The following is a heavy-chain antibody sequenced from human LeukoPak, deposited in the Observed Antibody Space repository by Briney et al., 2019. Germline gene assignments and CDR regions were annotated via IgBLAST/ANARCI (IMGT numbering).Heavy chain of an antibody. Sequence: SETLSLTCAVSGYSISSGYYWGWIRQPPGKGLEWIGSIYHSGSTYYNPSLKSRVTISVDTSKNQFSLKLSSVTAVDTAVYYCARINSSGWYDFDYWGQGTLVTVSS. V-gene: IGHV4-38-2*01. CDR1: GYSISSGYY. J-gene: IGHJ4*02. CDR3: ARINSSGWYDFDY. CDR2: IYHSGST. D-gene: IGHD6-19*01.